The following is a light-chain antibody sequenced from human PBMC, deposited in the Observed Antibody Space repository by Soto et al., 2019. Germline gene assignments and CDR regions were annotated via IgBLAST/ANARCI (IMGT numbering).Light chain of an antibody. V-gene: IGKV1-39*01. CDR1: QTISTF. J-gene: IGKJ1*01. Sequence: DIQMTPSPSSLSASVGDRVTITCRSSQTISTFLHWFQQKPGKAPNLLIYDASSLQSGVPSRFSGSGSGTDFTLTISSLQPDDFATYYCQQYNGYSTWKFGQGTKVDIK. CDR3: QQYNGYSTWK. CDR2: DAS.